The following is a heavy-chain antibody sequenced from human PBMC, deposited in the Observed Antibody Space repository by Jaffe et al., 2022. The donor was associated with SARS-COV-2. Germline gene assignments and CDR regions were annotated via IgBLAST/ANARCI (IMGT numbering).Heavy chain of an antibody. Sequence: EVQLLESGGGLVQPGGSLRLSCAASGFTFSSYAMSWVRQAPGKGLEWVSAISGSGGSTYYADSVKGRFTISRDNSKNTLYLQMNSLRAEDTAVYYCAKDGEWFGEFHDSYFDYWGQGTLVTVSS. CDR3: AKDGEWFGEFHDSYFDY. V-gene: IGHV3-23*01. J-gene: IGHJ4*02. CDR1: GFTFSSYA. CDR2: ISGSGGST. D-gene: IGHD3-10*01.